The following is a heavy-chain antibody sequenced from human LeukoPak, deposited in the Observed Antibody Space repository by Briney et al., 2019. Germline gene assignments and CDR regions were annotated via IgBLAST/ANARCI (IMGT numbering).Heavy chain of an antibody. J-gene: IGHJ4*02. V-gene: IGHV3-30*14. CDR1: GFTFSSYA. Sequence: GGSLRLSCAASGFTFSSYAMHWVRQAPGKGLEWVAVISYDGSNKYYADSVKGRFTISRDDSKNTLYLQMNSPRAEDTAVYYCARVPAGGLYRFDYWGQGTLVTVSS. CDR2: ISYDGSNK. D-gene: IGHD4-11*01. CDR3: ARVPAGGLYRFDY.